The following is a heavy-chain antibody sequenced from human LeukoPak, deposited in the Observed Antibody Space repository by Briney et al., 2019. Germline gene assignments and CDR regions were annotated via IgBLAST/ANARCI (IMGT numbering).Heavy chain of an antibody. CDR1: ASSVSSYY. CDR3: ARVVTYYYDSSGYYPYWYFDL. Sequence: SETLSLTCNVSASSVSSYYWSWIRQPPGKGLEWIGYIYYSGSTNYNPSLKSRVTISVDTSKNQFSLKLSSVTAADTAVYYCARVVTYYYDSSGYYPYWYFDLWGRGTLVTVSS. J-gene: IGHJ2*01. V-gene: IGHV4-59*02. CDR2: IYYSGST. D-gene: IGHD3-22*01.